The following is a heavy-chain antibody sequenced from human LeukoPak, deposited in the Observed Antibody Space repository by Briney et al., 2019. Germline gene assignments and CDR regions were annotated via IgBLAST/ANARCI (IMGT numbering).Heavy chain of an antibody. D-gene: IGHD4-17*01. CDR2: INHSGST. V-gene: IGHV4-34*01. J-gene: IGHJ4*02. CDR1: GGSFSGYY. CDR3: ARHPVRCYFDY. Sequence: PSETLSLTCAVYGGSFSGYYWSWIRQPPGKGLEWIGEINHSGSTNYNPSLKSRVTISVDTSKNQFSLKLSSVTAADTAVYYCARHPVRCYFDYWGQGTLVTVSS.